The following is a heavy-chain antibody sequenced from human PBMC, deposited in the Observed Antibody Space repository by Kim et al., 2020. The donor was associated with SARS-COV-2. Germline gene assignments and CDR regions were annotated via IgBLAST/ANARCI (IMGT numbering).Heavy chain of an antibody. J-gene: IGHJ4*02. CDR1: GFTFSSYW. Sequence: GGSLRLSCAASGFTFSSYWVHWVRQAPGKGLVWVSRINSDGSSTSYADSVKGRFTISRDNAKNTLYLQINSLRAEDTAVYYCARDGYIVGAHYYFDYWGQGTLVTVSS. CDR2: INSDGSST. CDR3: ARDGYIVGAHYYFDY. V-gene: IGHV3-74*01. D-gene: IGHD1-26*01.